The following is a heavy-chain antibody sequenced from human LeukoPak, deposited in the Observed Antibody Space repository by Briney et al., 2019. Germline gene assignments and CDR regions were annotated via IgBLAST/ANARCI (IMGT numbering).Heavy chain of an antibody. CDR3: AREDCSATSCYYFDY. CDR1: GFSFSGHY. Sequence: GGSLRLSCAASGFSFSGHYMSWIRQAPGKGLEWVSYISSTITTIYYADSVKGRFTISRDNAKNSLYLQMSSLRAEDTAVYYCAREDCSATSCYYFDYWGQGTLVTVSS. J-gene: IGHJ4*02. D-gene: IGHD2-2*01. V-gene: IGHV3-11*04. CDR2: ISSTITTI.